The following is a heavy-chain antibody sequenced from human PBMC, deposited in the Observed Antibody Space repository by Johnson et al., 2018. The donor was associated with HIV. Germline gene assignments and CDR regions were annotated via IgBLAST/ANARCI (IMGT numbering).Heavy chain of an antibody. D-gene: IGHD1-26*01. CDR2: ISYDGSNK. V-gene: IGHV3-30*04. J-gene: IGHJ3*02. Sequence: VQVVESGGGVVQPGRSLRLSCVASRFTFSSYAMHWVHQAPGKGLEWVAVISYDGSNKYYADSVKGRFTISRDNSKNTLYLQMNSLRAEDTAVYYCAREIVGATGRTQDDVFDIWGQGTMVTVSS. CDR1: RFTFSSYA. CDR3: AREIVGATGRTQDDVFDI.